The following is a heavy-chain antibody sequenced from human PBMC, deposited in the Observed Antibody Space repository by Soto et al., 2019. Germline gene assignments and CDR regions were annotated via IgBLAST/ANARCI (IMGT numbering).Heavy chain of an antibody. CDR3: ARARRIAAAGYYYYGMDV. CDR2: IYYSGST. V-gene: IGHV4-39*01. CDR1: GGSISSSSYY. D-gene: IGHD6-13*01. Sequence: PSETLSLTCTVSGGSISSSSYYWGWIRQPPGKGLEWIGSIYYSGSTYYNPSLKSRVTISVDTSKNQFSLKLSSVTAADTAVYYCARARRIAAAGYYYYGMDVWGQGTTVTVSS. J-gene: IGHJ6*02.